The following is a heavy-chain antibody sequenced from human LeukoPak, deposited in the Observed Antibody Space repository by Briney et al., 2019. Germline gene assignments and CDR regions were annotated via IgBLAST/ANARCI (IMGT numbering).Heavy chain of an antibody. V-gene: IGHV3-66*01. CDR1: GFTVSSND. CDR3: ARGAGAYKHYAMDV. D-gene: IGHD6-19*01. CDR2: IYIGGRT. J-gene: IGHJ6*02. Sequence: GGSLRLSCAASGFTVSSNDMTWVRQAPGKGLEWVSGIYIGGRTISVDSVRGRFTISRDNSKNTLYLQMNSLRAEDTALYYCARGAGAYKHYAMDVWGQGTTVAVSS.